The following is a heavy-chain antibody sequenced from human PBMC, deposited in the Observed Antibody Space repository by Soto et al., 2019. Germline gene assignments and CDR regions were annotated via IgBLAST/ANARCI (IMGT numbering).Heavy chain of an antibody. CDR3: ATQLSGDLDF. CDR2: IIPVFGTA. Sequence: QVQLVQSGAEVRKPGSSVKVSCKASGGTFSTSAMNWVRQAPGQVLEWMGSIIPVFGTATYAQSFQGRLTITADGSTTTGYMELSSLRSEDTAVYYCATQLSGDLDFWGHGTLLIVSS. D-gene: IGHD7-27*01. J-gene: IGHJ4*01. V-gene: IGHV1-69*15. CDR1: GGTFSTSA.